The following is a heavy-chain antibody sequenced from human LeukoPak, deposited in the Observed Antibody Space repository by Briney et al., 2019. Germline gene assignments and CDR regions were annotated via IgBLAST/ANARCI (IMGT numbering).Heavy chain of an antibody. D-gene: IGHD6-13*01. Sequence: PGGSLRLSCAASGFTFSSYGMHWVRQAPGKGLEWVAFIRYDGSNKYYADSVKGRFTISRDNSKNTLYLQMNSLRAEDTAVYYCAKGKQQLVNYFDYWGQGTLVTVSS. CDR3: AKGKQQLVNYFDY. CDR1: GFTFSSYG. CDR2: IRYDGSNK. V-gene: IGHV3-30*02. J-gene: IGHJ4*02.